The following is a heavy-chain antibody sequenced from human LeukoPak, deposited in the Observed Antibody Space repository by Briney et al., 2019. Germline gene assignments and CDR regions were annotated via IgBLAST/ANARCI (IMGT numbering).Heavy chain of an antibody. J-gene: IGHJ1*01. V-gene: IGHV4-59*01. Sequence: TSSETLSLTCTVSGVSISTYYWNWIRQPPGKGLEWIGYIYHSGSTNYNPSLQSRVTISVDTSKNQFSLNLNSVTAADTAVYYCARGGAARLHFQNWGQGTLVTVSS. CDR3: ARGGAARLHFQN. CDR1: GVSISTYY. CDR2: IYHSGST. D-gene: IGHD6-6*01.